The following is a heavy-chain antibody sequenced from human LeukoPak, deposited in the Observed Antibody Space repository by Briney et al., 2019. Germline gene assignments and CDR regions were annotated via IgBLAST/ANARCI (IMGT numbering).Heavy chain of an antibody. J-gene: IGHJ4*02. CDR3: ARDRYGDPYYFDY. Sequence: PGGSLRLSCAASGFTFSSYSMNWVRQAPRKGLEWVSSISSSSSYIYYADSVKGRFTISRDNAKNSLYLQMNSLRAEDTAVYYCARDRYGDPYYFDYWGQGTLVTVSS. D-gene: IGHD4-17*01. CDR2: ISSSSSYI. V-gene: IGHV3-21*01. CDR1: GFTFSSYS.